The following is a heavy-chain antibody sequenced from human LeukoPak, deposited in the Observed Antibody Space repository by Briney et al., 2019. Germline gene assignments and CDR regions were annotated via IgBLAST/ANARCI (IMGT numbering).Heavy chain of an antibody. Sequence: GSLRLSCAASGFTFSTHGMHWVRQAPGKGLEWVAFIRYDGINKYYADSVKGRFTISRDSFKNTLYLQMNSLRPEDTAVYYCAKEGDYYGSGSYRDGFDIWGQGTRATVSS. CDR2: IRYDGINK. J-gene: IGHJ3*02. V-gene: IGHV3-30*02. D-gene: IGHD3-10*01. CDR1: GFTFSTHG. CDR3: AKEGDYYGSGSYRDGFDI.